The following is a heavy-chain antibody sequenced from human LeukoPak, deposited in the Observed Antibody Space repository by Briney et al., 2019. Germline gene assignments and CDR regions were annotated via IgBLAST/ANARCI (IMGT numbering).Heavy chain of an antibody. V-gene: IGHV3-48*01. CDR2: ISSGSSLI. CDR1: GSTLRSYS. Sequence: HPGGSLRLSCVASGSTLRSYSMNWVRQAPGKGLEWVSYISSGSSLIHYADSVKGRFTISRDNAKNSLYLQMNNLRVEDTAVYYCAPTYYYESSGHQGGQGTLVTVSA. J-gene: IGHJ4*02. CDR3: APTYYYESSGHQ. D-gene: IGHD3-22*01.